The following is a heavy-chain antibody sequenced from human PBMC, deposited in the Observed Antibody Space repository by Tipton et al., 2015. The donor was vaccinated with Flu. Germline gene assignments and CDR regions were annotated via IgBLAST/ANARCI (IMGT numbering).Heavy chain of an antibody. CDR1: GGSISSYY. J-gene: IGHJ5*02. V-gene: IGHV4-59*08. CDR3: ARTIVVVPAAMMWFDP. Sequence: TLSLTCTVSGGSISSYYWSWIRQPPGKGLGWIGYIYYSGSTNYNPPLKSRVTISVDTSKNQFSLKLSSVTAADTAVYYCARTIVVVPAAMMWFDPWGQGTLVTVSS. D-gene: IGHD2-2*01. CDR2: IYYSGST.